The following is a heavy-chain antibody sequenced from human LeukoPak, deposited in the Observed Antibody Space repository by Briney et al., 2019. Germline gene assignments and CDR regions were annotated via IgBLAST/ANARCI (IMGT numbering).Heavy chain of an antibody. D-gene: IGHD3-10*01. CDR2: INPNSGGT. Sequence: PGTSLRLSCAASGFTFSNYGMHWVRQAPGQGLEWMGWINPNSGGTNYAQKFQGRVTMTRDTSISTAYMELNRLRSDDTAVYYCARDRDYGSGIFDYWGQGTLVTVSS. V-gene: IGHV1-2*02. CDR3: ARDRDYGSGIFDY. CDR1: GFTFSNYG. J-gene: IGHJ4*02.